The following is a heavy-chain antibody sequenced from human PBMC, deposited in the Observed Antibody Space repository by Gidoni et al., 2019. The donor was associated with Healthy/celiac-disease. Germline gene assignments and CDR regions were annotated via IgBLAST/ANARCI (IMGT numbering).Heavy chain of an antibody. Sequence: QVQLVEPGCGVVQPGRSLILSCAASGFTFRSYGMHWVRQAPGKGLEWVAVISYDGSNKYYADSVKGRFTISRDNSKNTLYLQMNSLRAEDTAVYYCAKDMTLYVVQGAPDYWGQGTLVTGSS. J-gene: IGHJ4*02. CDR2: ISYDGSNK. V-gene: IGHV3-30*18. CDR3: AKDMTLYVVQGAPDY. D-gene: IGHD3-10*01. CDR1: GFTFRSYG.